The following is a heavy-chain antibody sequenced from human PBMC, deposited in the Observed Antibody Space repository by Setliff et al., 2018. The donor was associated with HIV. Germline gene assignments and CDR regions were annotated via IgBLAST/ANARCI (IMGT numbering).Heavy chain of an antibody. D-gene: IGHD6-13*01. CDR2: ITATGGST. V-gene: IGHV3-23*01. CDR1: GFTFDNYA. CDR3: ARDPRAAAAINWFDP. Sequence: PGGSLRLSCAASGFTFDNYAVSWVRQAPGKGLEWISAITATGGSTYYSDPVKGRFTISRDNSKNMLYLQMNSLRAEDTAVYYCARDPRAAAAINWFDPWGQGTQVTVSS. J-gene: IGHJ5*02.